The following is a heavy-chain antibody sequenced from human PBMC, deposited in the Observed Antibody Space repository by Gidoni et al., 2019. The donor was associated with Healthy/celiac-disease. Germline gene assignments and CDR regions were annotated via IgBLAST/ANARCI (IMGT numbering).Heavy chain of an antibody. CDR3: AKALYYDFWSGYSNDAFDI. CDR1: GFTFSSSG. CDR2: IRYDGSNK. Sequence: QVQLVESGGGVVQPAVSLRLSCASSGFTFSSSGLHWVRPAPGKGLEWVAFIRYDGSNKYDADSVKGRFTIARDNSKNTLYLQMNSLRAEDTAVYYCAKALYYDFWSGYSNDAFDIWGQGTMVTVSS. J-gene: IGHJ3*02. V-gene: IGHV3-30*02. D-gene: IGHD3-3*01.